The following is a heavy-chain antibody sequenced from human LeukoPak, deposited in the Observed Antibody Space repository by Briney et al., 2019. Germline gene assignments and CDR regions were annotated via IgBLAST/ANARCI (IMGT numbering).Heavy chain of an antibody. CDR3: TTRGPRSSWLDY. Sequence: PGGSLRLSCAASGFTFSNAWMSWVRQAPGKGLEWVGRIKSITDGGTTDYAAPVKGRFTISRDDSKNTLYLQMNSLKTEDTAVYYRTTRGPRSSWLDYWGQGTLVTVSS. D-gene: IGHD6-13*01. J-gene: IGHJ4*02. V-gene: IGHV3-15*01. CDR2: IKSITDGGTT. CDR1: GFTFSNAW.